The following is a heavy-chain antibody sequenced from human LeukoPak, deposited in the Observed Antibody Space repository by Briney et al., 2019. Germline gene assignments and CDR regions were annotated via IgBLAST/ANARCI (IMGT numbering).Heavy chain of an antibody. Sequence: PGRSLRLSCAASGLTFRNYAMHWVRQAPGKGLEWVAVISYDGSNEYYADSVKGRFTISRDNSKNTLYLQMNSLRAEDTAVYYCARGADWLGFRTHAEYFQHWGQGTLVTVSS. CDR1: GLTFRNYA. CDR3: ARGADWLGFRTHAEYFQH. J-gene: IGHJ1*01. V-gene: IGHV3-30*04. CDR2: ISYDGSNE. D-gene: IGHD3-9*01.